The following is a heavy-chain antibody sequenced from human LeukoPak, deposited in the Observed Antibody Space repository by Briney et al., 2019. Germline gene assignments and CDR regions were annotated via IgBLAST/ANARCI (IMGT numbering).Heavy chain of an antibody. Sequence: GGSLRLSCAASGFTFSDYYMSWSRQAPGKGLEWVSYISSSGSTIYYADSVKGRFTISRDNAKNSLYLQMNSLGAEDTAVYYCARLFYDSSGLYYFDYWGQGTLVTVSS. CDR1: GFTFSDYY. V-gene: IGHV3-11*04. D-gene: IGHD3-22*01. J-gene: IGHJ4*02. CDR3: ARLFYDSSGLYYFDY. CDR2: ISSSGSTI.